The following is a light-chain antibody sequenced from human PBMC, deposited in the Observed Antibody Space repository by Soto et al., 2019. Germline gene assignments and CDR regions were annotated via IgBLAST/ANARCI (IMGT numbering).Light chain of an antibody. CDR3: QQRSNWPRT. Sequence: EIVMTQSPATLSVSPGERATLSCRASQSVSNNLAWYQQKPGQAPRILIYGASTRATGIPARFSGSGSGTEFSLTINSLQSEDFAVYYCQQRSNWPRTFGQGTKVHIK. J-gene: IGKJ1*01. CDR2: GAS. CDR1: QSVSNN. V-gene: IGKV3-15*01.